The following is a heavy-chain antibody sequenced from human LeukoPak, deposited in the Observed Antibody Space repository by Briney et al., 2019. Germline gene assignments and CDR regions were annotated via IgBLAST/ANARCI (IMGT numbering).Heavy chain of an antibody. D-gene: IGHD3-10*01. CDR3: ARALITMVRGVRRGYFDY. CDR2: IWYDGSNK. J-gene: IGHJ4*02. CDR1: GFTFSSYA. Sequence: GGSLRLSCAASGFTFSSYAMSWVRQAPGKGLEWVAVIWYDGSNKYYADSVKGRFTISRDNSKNTLYLQMNSLRAEDTAVYYCARALITMVRGVRRGYFDYWGQGTLVTVSS. V-gene: IGHV3-33*08.